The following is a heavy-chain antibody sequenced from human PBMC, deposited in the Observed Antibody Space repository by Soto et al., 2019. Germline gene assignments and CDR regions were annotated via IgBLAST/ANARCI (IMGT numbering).Heavy chain of an antibody. CDR1: GFIVSNTY. J-gene: IGHJ3*02. D-gene: IGHD2-15*01. V-gene: IGHV3-66*01. Sequence: EVHLVESGGGLVQPGGSLRLSCTASGFIVSNTYVNWVRQAPGKGLEWVSVISNRGDTHYADSVRGRFSLSRDTSDNTLHLQMNNLRVEDTAVYYCARAPRYCRGGSCSITGDAYDIWGQGTMVTVSS. CDR2: ISNRGDT. CDR3: ARAPRYCRGGSCSITGDAYDI.